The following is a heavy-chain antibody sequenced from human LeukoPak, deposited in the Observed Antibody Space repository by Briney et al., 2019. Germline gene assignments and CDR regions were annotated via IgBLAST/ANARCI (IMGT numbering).Heavy chain of an antibody. CDR1: GGSISSYY. CDR2: IYYSGST. Sequence: SETLSLTCTVSGGSISSYYWSWIRQHPGKGLEWIGYIYYSGSTYYNPSLKSRVTISVDTSKNQFSLKLSSVTAADTAVYYCARAVVVPAATFDYWGQGTLVTVSS. J-gene: IGHJ4*02. CDR3: ARAVVVPAATFDY. V-gene: IGHV4-59*06. D-gene: IGHD2-2*01.